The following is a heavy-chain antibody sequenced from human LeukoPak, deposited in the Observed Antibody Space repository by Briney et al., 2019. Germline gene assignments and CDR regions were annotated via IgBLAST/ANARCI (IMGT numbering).Heavy chain of an antibody. J-gene: IGHJ4*02. CDR1: GYTFTAYY. CDR2: ISAHNGNT. Sequence: ASVKVSCRASGYTFTAYYIHWVRQAPGQGLEWMGWISAHNGNTSYAQKLQGRVTMTTDTSTSTAYMELRSLRSDDTAVYFCVRITIFVDYFDYWGQGTLVTVSS. CDR3: VRITIFVDYFDY. V-gene: IGHV1-18*04. D-gene: IGHD3-3*01.